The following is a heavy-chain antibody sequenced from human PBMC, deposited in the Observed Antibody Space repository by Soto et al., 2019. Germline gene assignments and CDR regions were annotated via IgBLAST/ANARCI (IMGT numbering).Heavy chain of an antibody. V-gene: IGHV1-8*01. Sequence: ASVKVSCKASGYTFTSYDINWVRQATGQGLEWMGWMNPNSGNTGYAQKFQGRVTMTGNTSISTAYMELSSLRSEDTAVYYCARVLDYDILTGGYGMDVWGQGTTVTVSS. CDR3: ARVLDYDILTGGYGMDV. CDR1: GYTFTSYD. J-gene: IGHJ6*02. CDR2: MNPNSGNT. D-gene: IGHD3-9*01.